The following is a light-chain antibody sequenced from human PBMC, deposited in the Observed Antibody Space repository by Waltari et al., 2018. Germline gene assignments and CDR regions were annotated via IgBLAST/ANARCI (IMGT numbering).Light chain of an antibody. V-gene: IGLV10-54*04. CDR3: SAWDSSLSAWV. J-gene: IGLJ3*02. Sequence: QAGLTQPPSVSKGLRQTATLTCTGNSNNVGNQGAAWLQQHQGHPPKPLSYRNNNRPSGSSDGFSASMSGNPASLTITGLRPEDEADYYCSAWDSSLSAWVFGGGTKLTGL. CDR2: RNN. CDR1: SNNVGNQG.